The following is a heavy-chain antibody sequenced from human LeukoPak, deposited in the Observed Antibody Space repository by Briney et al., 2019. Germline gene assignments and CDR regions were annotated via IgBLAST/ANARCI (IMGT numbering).Heavy chain of an antibody. CDR3: ARERTVVTPTPVWYYYYYMDV. Sequence: GGSLRLSCAASGFTFSSYGMFWVRQAPGKGLEWVALISYDGDTEYYADSVKGRFTISRDNSKNTLYLQMNSLRAKDTAVYYCARERTVVTPTPVWYYYYYMDVWGKGTTVTVSS. V-gene: IGHV3-30*03. CDR2: ISYDGDTE. J-gene: IGHJ6*03. D-gene: IGHD4-23*01. CDR1: GFTFSSYG.